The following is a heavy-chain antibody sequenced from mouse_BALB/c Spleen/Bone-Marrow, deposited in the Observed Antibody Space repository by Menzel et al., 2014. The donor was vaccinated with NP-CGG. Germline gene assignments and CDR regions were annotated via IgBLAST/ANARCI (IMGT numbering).Heavy chain of an antibody. CDR1: GFTFSSYG. D-gene: IGHD4-1*02. CDR2: INNGGTYT. J-gene: IGHJ3*01. CDR3: ALNWDSAY. V-gene: IGHV5-6*01. Sequence: EVKLVESGGDLVKPGGSLKLFCAASGFTFSSYGMPWVRQTPDKRLEWVATINNGGTYTYYPDSVKGRFTISRDNAKNTLYLQMSSLKSEDTAMYYCALNWDSAYWGQGTLVTVSA.